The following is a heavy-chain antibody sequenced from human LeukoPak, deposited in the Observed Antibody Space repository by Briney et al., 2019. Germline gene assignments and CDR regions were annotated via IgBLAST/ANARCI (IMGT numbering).Heavy chain of an antibody. Sequence: SETLSLTCTVSGGSISSYYWSWIRQPPGKGLEWIGYIYYSGSTNYNPSLKSRVTISVDTSKNQFSLKLSSVTAADTAVYYCARLTPVNLEMATIDNWFDPWGQGTLVTVSS. V-gene: IGHV4-59*08. D-gene: IGHD5-24*01. CDR3: ARLTPVNLEMATIDNWFDP. CDR2: IYYSGST. J-gene: IGHJ5*02. CDR1: GGSISSYY.